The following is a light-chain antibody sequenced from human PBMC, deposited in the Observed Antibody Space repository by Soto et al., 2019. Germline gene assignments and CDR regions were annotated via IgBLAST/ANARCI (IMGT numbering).Light chain of an antibody. CDR2: GAS. Sequence: EIVLTQSPGTLSLSPGERATISCRASQSVSSSYLAWYQQKPGQAPRPLIYGASSSAIGIPDRFSGSGSGTDFTLTISRLEPEDFAVDYCQQYGSSPWTFGQGTKVDIK. CDR1: QSVSSSY. J-gene: IGKJ1*01. V-gene: IGKV3-20*01. CDR3: QQYGSSPWT.